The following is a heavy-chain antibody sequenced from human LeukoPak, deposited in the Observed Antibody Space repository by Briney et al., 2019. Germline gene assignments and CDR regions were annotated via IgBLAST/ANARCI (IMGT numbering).Heavy chain of an antibody. V-gene: IGHV4-31*03. Sequence: SETLSLTCTVSGGSISSGGYYWSWIRQHPGKGLEWIGYIYYSGSTYYNPSLKSRVTISVDTSKNQFSLKLSSVTAADTAVYYCARGRVAMVRGVIITSPGAYWFDPWGQGTLVTVSS. CDR1: GGSISSGGYY. CDR2: IYYSGST. D-gene: IGHD3-10*01. J-gene: IGHJ5*02. CDR3: ARGRVAMVRGVIITSPGAYWFDP.